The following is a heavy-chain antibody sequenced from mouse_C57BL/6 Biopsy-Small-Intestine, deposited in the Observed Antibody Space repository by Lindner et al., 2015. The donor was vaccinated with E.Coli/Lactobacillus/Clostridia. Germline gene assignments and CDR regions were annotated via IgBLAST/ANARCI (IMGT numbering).Heavy chain of an antibody. J-gene: IGHJ2*01. CDR2: IYPGDGNT. D-gene: IGHD2-5*01. CDR1: GYAFSSSW. CDR3: ARGGSNYGYYFDY. Sequence: VQLQESGPELVKPGASVKISCKASGYAFSSSWMNWVKQRPGKGLEWIGRIYPGDGNTNYNGKFKGKPTLTADKSSSTAYMQLSSLTFEDSAVYFCARGGSNYGYYFDYWGQGTTLTVSS. V-gene: IGHV1-82*01.